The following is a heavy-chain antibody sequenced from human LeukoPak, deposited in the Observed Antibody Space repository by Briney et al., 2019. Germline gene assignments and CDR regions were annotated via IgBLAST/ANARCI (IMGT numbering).Heavy chain of an antibody. V-gene: IGHV4-39*07. CDR2: IYYSGST. D-gene: IGHD1-7*01. Sequence: SETLSLTCTVSGGSISSSRYYWGWIRQPPGKGLEWIGSIYYSGSTYYNPSLKSRITISVDTSKNQFSLKLSPVTAADTAVYYCARGPGITGTTDWFDPWGQGTLVTVSS. J-gene: IGHJ5*02. CDR3: ARGPGITGTTDWFDP. CDR1: GGSISSSRYY.